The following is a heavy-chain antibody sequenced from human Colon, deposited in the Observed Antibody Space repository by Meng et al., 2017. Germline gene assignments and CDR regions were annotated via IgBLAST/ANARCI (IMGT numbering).Heavy chain of an antibody. D-gene: IGHD3-3*01. J-gene: IGHJ4*02. CDR1: GFTFSSYA. CDR2: ISGSGGSK. V-gene: IGHV3-23*01. CDR3: AKDPNYDFWSGYYPMPGY. Sequence: GESLKISCAASGFTFSSYAMSWVRQAPGKGLEWVSAISGSGGSKDYADSVKGRFTISRDNSKNTLYLQMNSLRAEDTAVYYCAKDPNYDFWSGYYPMPGYWGQGTLVTVSS.